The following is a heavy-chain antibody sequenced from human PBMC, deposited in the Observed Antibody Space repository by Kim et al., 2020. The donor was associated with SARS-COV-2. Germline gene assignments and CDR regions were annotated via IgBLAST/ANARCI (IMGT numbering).Heavy chain of an antibody. D-gene: IGHD3-10*01. V-gene: IGHV4-59*13. CDR3: ASGFGGNWYFDL. Sequence: SETLSLTCTVSGGSISSYYWSWIRQPPGKGLEWIGYIYYSGSTNYNPSLKSRVTISVDTSKNQFSLKLSSVTAADTAVYYCASGFGGNWYFDLWGRGTLV. CDR2: IYYSGST. J-gene: IGHJ2*01. CDR1: GGSISSYY.